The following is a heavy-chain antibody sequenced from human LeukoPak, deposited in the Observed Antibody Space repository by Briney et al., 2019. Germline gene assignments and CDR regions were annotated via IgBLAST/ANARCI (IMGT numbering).Heavy chain of an antibody. CDR3: AIGERFIDAFEF. CDR2: ISGSSDKT. V-gene: IGHV3-23*01. CDR1: GFIFSSYV. Sequence: GGSLRLSCAASGFIFSSYVMTWVRQAPGKGLEWVSGISGSSDKTYYADSVTGRFTISRDNSKDTLYLQMNSLRADDTAVYYCAIGERFIDAFEFWGQGTMVTVSS. J-gene: IGHJ3*01.